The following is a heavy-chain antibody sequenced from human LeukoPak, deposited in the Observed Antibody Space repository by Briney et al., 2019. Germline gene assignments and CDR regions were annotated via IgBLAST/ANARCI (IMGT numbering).Heavy chain of an antibody. V-gene: IGHV4-39*01. CDR2: IYYSGST. CDR3: ARPPRGHSGYGY. D-gene: IGHD5-12*01. J-gene: IGHJ4*02. Sequence: SETLSLTCTVSGGSISSSSYYWGWIRQPPGKGLEWIGSIYYSGSTYYNPSLKSRVTISVDTSKNQFSLKLSSVTAADTAAYYCARPPRGHSGYGYWGQGTLVTVSS. CDR1: GGSISSSSYY.